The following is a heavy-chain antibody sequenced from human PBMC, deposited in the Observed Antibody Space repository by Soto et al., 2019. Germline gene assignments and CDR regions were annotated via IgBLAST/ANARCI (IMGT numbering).Heavy chain of an antibody. CDR1: GFTFSSYD. CDR3: ARRSSGWYFDY. V-gene: IGHV3-23*01. D-gene: IGHD6-19*01. CDR2: ISGSGGST. Sequence: EVQLLESGGGLVQPGGSLRLSCAASGFTFSSYDMSWVRQAPGKGLEWVSAISGSGGSTYYADSVKSRFTISRDNSKNTLYLQMNSLRADDTAVYYCARRSSGWYFDYWGQGTLVTVSS. J-gene: IGHJ4*02.